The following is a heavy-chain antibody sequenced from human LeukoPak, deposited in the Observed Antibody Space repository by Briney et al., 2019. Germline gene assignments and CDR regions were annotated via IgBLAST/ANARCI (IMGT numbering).Heavy chain of an antibody. CDR1: GGPISSGGYY. J-gene: IGHJ5*02. CDR3: AKIRPLRPFDP. D-gene: IGHD2-15*01. Sequence: KASQTLSLTCTVSGGPISSGGYYWSWIRQHPGKGLEWIGYIYYSGSTYYNPSLKSRVTISVDTSKNQFSLKLSSVTAADTAVYYCAKIRPLRPFDPWGQGTLVTVSS. V-gene: IGHV4-31*03. CDR2: IYYSGST.